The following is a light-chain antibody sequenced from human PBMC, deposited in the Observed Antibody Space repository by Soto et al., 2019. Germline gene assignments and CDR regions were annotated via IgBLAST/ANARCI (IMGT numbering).Light chain of an antibody. V-gene: IGLV2-11*01. CDR3: CSYAGSYTLA. Sequence: QSVLTQPRSVSGSPGQSVTISCTGTSSDVGYYNYVSWYQQHPGKAPKLMIYDVSKRPSGVPDRFSGSKSGNTASLTISGLQAEDEADYYCCSYAGSYTLAFGGGTKVTV. J-gene: IGLJ2*01. CDR1: SSDVGYYNY. CDR2: DVS.